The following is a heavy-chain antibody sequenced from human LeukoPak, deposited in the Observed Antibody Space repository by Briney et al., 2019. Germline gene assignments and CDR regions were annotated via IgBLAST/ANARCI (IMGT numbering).Heavy chain of an antibody. D-gene: IGHD3-10*01. V-gene: IGHV3-66*01. J-gene: IGHJ4*02. CDR2: IHSGGST. CDR3: ARDLVPEYYFDY. CDR1: GFTVSSNY. Sequence: GGSLRLSCAASGFTVSSNYMSWVRQAPGKGLEWVSVIHSGGSTYYADSVKGRFTISRDNSKNTLYLQMNSLRAEDTAVYYCARDLVPEYYFDYWGQGTLVTVSS.